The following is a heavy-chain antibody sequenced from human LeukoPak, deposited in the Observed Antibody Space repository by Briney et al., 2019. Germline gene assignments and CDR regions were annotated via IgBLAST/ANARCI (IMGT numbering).Heavy chain of an antibody. CDR1: GGSISSGGYY. J-gene: IGHJ4*02. V-gene: IGHV4-31*03. Sequence: SETLSLTCTVSGGSISSGGYYWSWIRQHPGKGLEWIGYIYYSGSTYYNPSLKSRVTISVDTSKNQFSLKLSSVTAADTAVYYCARGGIVVPAALRANYFDYWGQGTLVTVSS. CDR3: ARGGIVVPAALRANYFDY. D-gene: IGHD2-2*01. CDR2: IYYSGST.